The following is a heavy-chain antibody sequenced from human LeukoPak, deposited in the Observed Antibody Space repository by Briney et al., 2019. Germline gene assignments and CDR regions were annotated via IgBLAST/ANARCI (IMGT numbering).Heavy chain of an antibody. CDR1: GFTVSTNY. CDR3: ARSKSWGYYYYMDV. CDR2: LYSGGSA. V-gene: IGHV3-53*01. J-gene: IGHJ6*03. Sequence: GGSLRLSCAASGFTVSTNYMTWVRQAPGKGLEWMSLLYSGGSAYYADSVEGRFTISRDNSQNTVYLQMNSLRAEDTAVYYCARSKSWGYYYYMDVWGKGTTVTVSS. D-gene: IGHD3-16*01.